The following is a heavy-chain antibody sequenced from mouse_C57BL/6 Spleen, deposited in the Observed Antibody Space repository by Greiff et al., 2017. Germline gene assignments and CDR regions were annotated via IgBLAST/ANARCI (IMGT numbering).Heavy chain of an antibody. D-gene: IGHD1-2*01. V-gene: IGHV1-15*01. J-gene: IGHJ3*01. CDR1: GYTFTDYE. CDR3: TNSGITTARLGY. CDR2: IDPETGGT. Sequence: VQLVESGAELVRPGASVTLSCKASGYTFTDYEMHWVKQTPVHGLEWIGAIDPETGGTAYNQKFKGKAILTADKSSSTAYMELRSLTSEDSAVYYCTNSGITTARLGYWGQGTLVTVSA.